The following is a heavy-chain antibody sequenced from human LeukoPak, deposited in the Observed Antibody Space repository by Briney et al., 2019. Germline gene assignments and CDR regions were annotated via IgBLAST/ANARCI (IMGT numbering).Heavy chain of an antibody. J-gene: IGHJ6*03. CDR3: ARGRVSSSTWCSTYYYYFYMDV. V-gene: IGHV4-59*01. D-gene: IGHD2-15*01. Sequence: SETLSLTCSVSDDSITMYYWTWIRQPPGKGLGWIGYVDHTGSTNFNPSLNGRVSISRDTSKNLFSLRLRSVTAADTAVYFCARGRVSSSTWCSTYYYYFYMDVWGKGTTVTVSS. CDR1: DDSITMYY. CDR2: VDHTGST.